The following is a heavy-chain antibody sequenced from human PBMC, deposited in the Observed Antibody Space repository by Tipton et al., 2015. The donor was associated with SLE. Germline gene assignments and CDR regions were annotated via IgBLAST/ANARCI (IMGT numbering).Heavy chain of an antibody. CDR2: ISWNSGSI. CDR1: GFTFDDYA. CDR3: ARARRAAAPFDI. V-gene: IGHV3-9*01. J-gene: IGHJ3*02. D-gene: IGHD6-13*01. Sequence: RSLRLSCAASGFTFDDYAMHWVRQAPGKGLEWVSGISWNSGSIGYADSVKGRFTISRDNAKNSLYLQMNSLRAEDTAVYYCARARRAAAPFDIWGQGTMVTVSS.